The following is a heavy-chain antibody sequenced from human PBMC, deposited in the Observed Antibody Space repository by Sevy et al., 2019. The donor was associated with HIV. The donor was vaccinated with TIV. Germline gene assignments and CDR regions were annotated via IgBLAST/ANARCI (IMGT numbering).Heavy chain of an antibody. J-gene: IGHJ6*02. V-gene: IGHV3-30-3*01. CDR3: ARPRANYVDHYFFYAMDV. CDR1: GFAFSNYYA. Sequence: GGSLRLSCAASGFAFSNYYAMHWVRQAPGKGLEWVALISYDGSDTYHADSVKGRFTVSRDNFKNTLFLQMNSLTTEDTAVYYCARPRANYVDHYFFYAMDVWGQGTTVTVSS. D-gene: IGHD4-17*01. CDR2: ISYDGSDT.